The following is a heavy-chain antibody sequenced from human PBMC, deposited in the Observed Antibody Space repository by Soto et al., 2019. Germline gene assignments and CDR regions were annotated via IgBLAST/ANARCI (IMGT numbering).Heavy chain of an antibody. Sequence: QVQLPESGPGLVKSSETLSLTCTVSGASSSSYYWSWIRQPPGKGLEWIGYMNDFGRTIYNPSLKSRVTISLDTSKNQFSLKLTSVIAADTAVYYCARSFCRDAVRCNWFDPWGQGTLVTVSS. CDR3: ARSFCRDAVRCNWFDP. CDR2: MNDFGRT. CDR1: GASSSSYY. J-gene: IGHJ5*02. V-gene: IGHV4-59*01. D-gene: IGHD2-8*01.